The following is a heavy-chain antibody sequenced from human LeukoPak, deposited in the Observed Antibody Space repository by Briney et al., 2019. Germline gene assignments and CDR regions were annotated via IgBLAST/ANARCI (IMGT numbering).Heavy chain of an antibody. Sequence: MPSETLSLTCTVSGGSISSYYWSWIRQPAGKGLEWIGRIYTSGSTNYNPSLKSRVTMSVDTSKNQFSLMLNSVTAADTAVYYCARGYNSRSTFDVWGQGTMVTVSS. V-gene: IGHV4-4*07. CDR1: GGSISSYY. D-gene: IGHD6-13*01. CDR2: IYTSGST. J-gene: IGHJ3*01. CDR3: ARGYNSRSTFDV.